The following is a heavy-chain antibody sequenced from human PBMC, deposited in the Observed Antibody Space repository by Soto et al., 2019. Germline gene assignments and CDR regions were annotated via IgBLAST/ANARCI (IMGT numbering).Heavy chain of an antibody. CDR2: IYNDGKT. Sequence: PGGSLRLSCAASGLPVSTNYMSWVRQAPGKGLEWVSVIYNDGKTYYADSVKGRFTISRDASKNTLHLQMDSLRDEDTAMYYCVRPLPSGQNYGMDVWGQGTTVTVSS. V-gene: IGHV3-53*01. J-gene: IGHJ6*02. CDR3: VRPLPSGQNYGMDV. D-gene: IGHD3-10*01. CDR1: GLPVSTNY.